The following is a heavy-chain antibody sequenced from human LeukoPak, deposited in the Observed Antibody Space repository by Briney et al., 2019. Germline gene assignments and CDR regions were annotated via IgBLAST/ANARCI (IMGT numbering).Heavy chain of an antibody. J-gene: IGHJ4*02. CDR1: RGSFSGYY. CDR2: INHSGST. D-gene: IGHD3-3*01. Sequence: PSETLSLTCAVYRGSFSGYYWSWIRQPPGKGLEWIGEINHSGSTNYNPSLKSRVTISVDTPKNQFSLKLSSVTAADTAVYYCARGVRGYDFWSGYYPYFDYWGQGTLVTVSS. V-gene: IGHV4-34*01. CDR3: ARGVRGYDFWSGYYPYFDY.